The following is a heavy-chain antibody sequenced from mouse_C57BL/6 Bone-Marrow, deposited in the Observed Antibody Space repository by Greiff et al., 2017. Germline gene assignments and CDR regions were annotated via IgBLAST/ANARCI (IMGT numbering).Heavy chain of an antibody. D-gene: IGHD1-1*01. V-gene: IGHV14-4*01. CDR3: TTPTVVAEY. J-gene: IGHJ2*01. CDR1: GFNIKDDY. Sequence: VQLQQSGAELVRPGASVKLSCTASGFNIKDDYMHWVKQRPEQGLEWIGWIDPENGDTEYASKFQGKATITADTSSNTAYLQLSSLTSEDTAVYYCTTPTVVAEYWGQGTTLTVSS. CDR2: IDPENGDT.